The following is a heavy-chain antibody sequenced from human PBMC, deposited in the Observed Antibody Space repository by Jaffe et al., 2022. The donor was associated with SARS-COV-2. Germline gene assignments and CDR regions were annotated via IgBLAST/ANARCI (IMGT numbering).Heavy chain of an antibody. CDR2: TYYRSKWYI. D-gene: IGHD3-10*01. Sequence: QVQLQQSGPGLVKPSQTLSLTCAISGDSVSTNSAAWDWIRQSPSRGLEWLGRTYYRSKWYIDYAVSVEGRITISPDTSKNQFSLQLNSVTPEDTAVYYCARGRPGSGAYFDYWGQGTLVTVSS. CDR1: GDSVSTNSAA. V-gene: IGHV6-1*01. J-gene: IGHJ4*02. CDR3: ARGRPGSGAYFDY.